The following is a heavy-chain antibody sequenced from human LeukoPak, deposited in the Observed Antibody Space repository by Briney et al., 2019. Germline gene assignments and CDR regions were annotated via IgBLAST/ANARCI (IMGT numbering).Heavy chain of an antibody. J-gene: IGHJ4*02. CDR1: GGSISSGGYY. CDR2: IYYSGST. D-gene: IGHD4-17*01. Sequence: PSETLSLTCTVSGGSISSGGYYWSWIRQHPGKGLEWIGYIYYSGSTYYNPSLKSRVTISVDTSKNQFSLKLSSVTAADTAVYYCARVIYGFSMYYFDYWGQGTLVTVSS. V-gene: IGHV4-31*03. CDR3: ARVIYGFSMYYFDY.